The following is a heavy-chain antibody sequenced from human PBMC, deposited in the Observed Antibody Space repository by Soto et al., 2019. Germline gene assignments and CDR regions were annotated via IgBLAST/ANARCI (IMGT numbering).Heavy chain of an antibody. Sequence: GSLILSCSASGFTFSSYAMHWVRQAPGKGLEWVAVISYDGSNKYYADSVKGRFTISRDNSKNTLYLQMNSLRAEDTAVYYCAREWYYYDSSGYYYPGYYYGMDVWGQGTTVTVSS. V-gene: IGHV3-30-3*01. CDR2: ISYDGSNK. D-gene: IGHD3-22*01. CDR3: AREWYYYDSSGYYYPGYYYGMDV. J-gene: IGHJ6*02. CDR1: GFTFSSYA.